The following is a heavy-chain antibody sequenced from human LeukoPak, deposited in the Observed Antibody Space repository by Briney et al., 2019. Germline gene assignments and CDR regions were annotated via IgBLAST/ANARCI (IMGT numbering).Heavy chain of an antibody. CDR3: ARGSGGTESFDY. J-gene: IGHJ4*02. D-gene: IGHD2-15*01. Sequence: ASVKVSCKASGYTFTSYYMHWVRQAPGQGLEWMGIINPSGGSTSYAQRFQGRVTMTRDTSTSTVYMELSSLRSKDTAVYYCARGSGGTESFDYWGQGTLVTVSS. V-gene: IGHV1-46*01. CDR1: GYTFTSYY. CDR2: INPSGGST.